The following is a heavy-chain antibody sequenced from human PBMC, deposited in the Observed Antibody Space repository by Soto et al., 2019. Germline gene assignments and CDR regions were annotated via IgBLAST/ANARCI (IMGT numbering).Heavy chain of an antibody. CDR3: AREGDIVLVPAAIGSYGMDV. CDR1: GYTFTSYG. D-gene: IGHD2-2*02. CDR2: ISAYNGNT. V-gene: IGHV1-18*01. J-gene: IGHJ6*02. Sequence: QVQLVQSGAEVKKPGASVKVSCKASGYTFTSYGISWVRQAPGQGLEWMGWISAYNGNTNYAQKLQGRVTMTTDTSTSTAYMELRSLRSDDTAVYYCAREGDIVLVPAAIGSYGMDVWGQGTTVTVSS.